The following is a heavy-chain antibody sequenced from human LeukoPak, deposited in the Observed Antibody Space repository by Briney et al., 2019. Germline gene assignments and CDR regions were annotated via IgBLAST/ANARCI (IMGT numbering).Heavy chain of an antibody. CDR2: IHCSGST. CDR3: ARLSCSGDGCKSAWDDY. Sequence: SETLSLTCTVSGGSISNTHHYWGWIRQPPGRGRQWIGTIHCSGSTAFNPSLTGRLPMSVDPSMNQFSLRLTSVTTADTAVYYCARLSCSGDGCKSAWDDYWGQGVLVTVSS. J-gene: IGHJ4*02. CDR1: GGSISNTHHY. V-gene: IGHV4-39*01. D-gene: IGHD2-15*01.